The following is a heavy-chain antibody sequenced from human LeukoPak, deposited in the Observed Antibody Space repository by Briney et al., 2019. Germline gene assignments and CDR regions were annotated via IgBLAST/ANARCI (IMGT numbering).Heavy chain of an antibody. V-gene: IGHV4-30-4*01. Sequence: SETLSLTCTVSGGSISSGDYYWSWIRQPPGTGPEWVGYIYYSGSTYYNPSLKSRVTISVDTSKNQFSLKLSTVTAADTAVYYCARAVLRFLEWLFPLPTNWFDPWGQGTLVTVSS. J-gene: IGHJ5*02. CDR2: IYYSGST. D-gene: IGHD3-3*01. CDR3: ARAVLRFLEWLFPLPTNWFDP. CDR1: GGSISSGDYY.